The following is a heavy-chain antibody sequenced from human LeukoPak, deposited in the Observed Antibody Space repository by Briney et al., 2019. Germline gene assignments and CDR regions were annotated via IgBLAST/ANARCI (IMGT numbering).Heavy chain of an antibody. Sequence: SETLSLTCAVYGGSFSGYYWSWIRQPPGKGLEWIGEINHSGSTNYNPSLKSRVTISVDTSKNQFSLKLSSVTAADTAVYYCARDREDYYDSSGYLYFDYWGQGTLVTVSS. CDR2: INHSGST. V-gene: IGHV4-34*01. CDR1: GGSFSGYY. D-gene: IGHD3-22*01. CDR3: ARDREDYYDSSGYLYFDY. J-gene: IGHJ4*02.